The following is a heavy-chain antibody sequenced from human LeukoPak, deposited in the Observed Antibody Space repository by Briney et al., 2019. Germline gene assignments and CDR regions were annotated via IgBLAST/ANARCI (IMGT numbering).Heavy chain of an antibody. CDR3: ARSRYSYGLVDY. CDR2: IYYSGDT. Sequence: PSETLSLTCTVSGGSLSSYYWSWIRQPPGKGLEWIGHIYYSGDTNYNPSLKSRVTISVDTSKNQFSLKLSSVTAADTAVYYCARSRYSYGLVDYWGQGTLVTVSS. D-gene: IGHD5-18*01. V-gene: IGHV4-59*01. CDR1: GGSLSSYY. J-gene: IGHJ4*02.